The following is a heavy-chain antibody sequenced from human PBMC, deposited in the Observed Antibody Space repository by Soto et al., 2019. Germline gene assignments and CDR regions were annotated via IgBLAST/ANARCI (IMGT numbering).Heavy chain of an antibody. CDR3: ARGGDWMRN. CDR2: INHSGST. Sequence: QVQLQQWGAGLLKPSETLSLTCAVYGESFSGYYWSWIRQPPGKGLEWIGKINHSGSTNYNPSLKSRVTISIDTSKNQFSLKLSSVTAADTAIYYCARGGDWMRNWGQGTLVTVSS. CDR1: GESFSGYY. V-gene: IGHV4-34*01. J-gene: IGHJ4*02. D-gene: IGHD2-21*02.